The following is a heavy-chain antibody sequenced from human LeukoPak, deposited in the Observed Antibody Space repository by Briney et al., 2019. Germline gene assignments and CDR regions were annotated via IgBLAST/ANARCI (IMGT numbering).Heavy chain of an antibody. CDR3: ARDGIPGYGMEV. CDR2: ISYDGRNK. V-gene: IGHV3-30*12. D-gene: IGHD2-21*01. CDR1: GFTFSSYG. J-gene: IGHJ6*02. Sequence: GRSLRLSCAASGFTFSSYGMHWVRQAPGKGLEWVGVISYDGRNKYYADSLKGRFTISRDNSKNTLDLQMSSLRDEDTAVYYCARDGIPGYGMEVWGRGPRVSVSS.